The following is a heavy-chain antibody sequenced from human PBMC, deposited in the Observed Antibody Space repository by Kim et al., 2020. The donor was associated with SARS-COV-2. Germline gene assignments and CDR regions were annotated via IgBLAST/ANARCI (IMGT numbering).Heavy chain of an antibody. D-gene: IGHD3-16*02. V-gene: IGHV3-72*01. J-gene: IGHJ4*02. CDR3: GTRVVEGKIDF. CDR2: IRNRANSYTT. CDR1: GFIFSDHY. Sequence: GGSLRLSCAASGFIFSDHYMDWVRQAPGKGLEWVGRIRNRANSYTTEYAASVKGRFTISRDDSENILYLQMNSLYSDDTAVYYCGTRVVEGKIDFWGQGTLVTVSS.